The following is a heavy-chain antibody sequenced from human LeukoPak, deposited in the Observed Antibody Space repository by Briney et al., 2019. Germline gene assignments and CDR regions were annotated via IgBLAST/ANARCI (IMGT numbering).Heavy chain of an antibody. CDR1: GFTFSSYG. CDR3: AKDARPAYCGGDCYSQSYYFDY. Sequence: GGSLRLSCAASGFTFSSYGMRWVRQAPGKGLEWVAVISYDGSNKYYADSVKGRFTISRDNSKNTLYLQMNSLRAEDTAVYYCAKDARPAYCGGDCYSQSYYFDYWGQGTLVTVSS. CDR2: ISYDGSNK. J-gene: IGHJ4*02. D-gene: IGHD2-21*02. V-gene: IGHV3-30*18.